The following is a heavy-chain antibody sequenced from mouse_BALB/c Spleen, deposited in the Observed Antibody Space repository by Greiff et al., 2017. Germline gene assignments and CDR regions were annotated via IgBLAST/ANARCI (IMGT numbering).Heavy chain of an antibody. J-gene: IGHJ2*01. Sequence: EVQRVESGPSLVKPSQTLSLTCSVTGDSITSGYWNWIRKFPGNKLEYMGYISYSGSTYYNPSLKSRISITRDTSKNQYYLQLNSVTTEDTATYYCARRGGNYEGNYFDYWGQGTTLTVSS. CDR3: ARRGGNYEGNYFDY. D-gene: IGHD2-1*01. V-gene: IGHV3-8*02. CDR2: ISYSGST. CDR1: GDSITSGY.